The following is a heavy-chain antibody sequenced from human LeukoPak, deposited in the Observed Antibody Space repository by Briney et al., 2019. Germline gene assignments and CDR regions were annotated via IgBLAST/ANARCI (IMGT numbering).Heavy chain of an antibody. J-gene: IGHJ4*02. CDR2: VHYSGTT. CDR3: ARLGGGYFDY. Sequence: PSETLSLTCTVSGGSINSYYWTWIRQPPGKGLEWIGYVHYSGTTKCDPSLKSRVTISVDTSKNQFSLKLSSVTAADTAVYYCARLGGGYFDYWGQGTLVTVSS. V-gene: IGHV4-59*01. CDR1: GGSINSYY. D-gene: IGHD3-16*01.